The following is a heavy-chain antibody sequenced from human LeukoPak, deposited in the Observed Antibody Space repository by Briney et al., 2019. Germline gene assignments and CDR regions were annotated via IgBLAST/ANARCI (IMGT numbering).Heavy chain of an antibody. D-gene: IGHD1-1*01. Sequence: SETLSLTCTVSGGSISSGGYYWSWIRQHPGKGLEWIGYIYYSGSTYYNPSLKSRVTISVDTSKNQFPLKLSSVTAADTAVYYCARVRTSYYGMDVWGQGTTVTVSS. J-gene: IGHJ6*02. CDR1: GGSISSGGYY. CDR3: ARVRTSYYGMDV. V-gene: IGHV4-31*03. CDR2: IYYSGST.